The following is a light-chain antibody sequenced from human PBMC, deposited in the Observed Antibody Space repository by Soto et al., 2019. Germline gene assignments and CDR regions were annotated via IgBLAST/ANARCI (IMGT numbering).Light chain of an antibody. V-gene: IGKV3-11*01. CDR3: QQRSNWPLT. CDR2: DAS. J-gene: IGKJ4*01. Sequence: IVLTQSPATLSLSPGERATLSCRASQSVTSYLAWYQQKPGQAPRLLIYDASNRATGIPARFSGSGSWTDFTLTISSLEHEDFALYYCQQRSNWPLTFGGGTKVDIK. CDR1: QSVTSY.